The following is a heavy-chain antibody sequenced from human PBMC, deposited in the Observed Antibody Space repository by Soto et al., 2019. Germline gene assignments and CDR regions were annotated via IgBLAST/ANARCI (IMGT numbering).Heavy chain of an antibody. J-gene: IGHJ4*02. D-gene: IGHD1-26*01. V-gene: IGHV3-74*01. CDR1: GLTFSSYW. CDR2: INTDGTST. Sequence: EVQLVESGGGLVQPGGSLRLSCAASGLTFSSYWRHWVRQDQGKGLVWVSRINTDGTSTTYADAVKGRFTLSRDNTKNTPYLQRNNLRVADTAVYYCARASGSNIHFDYWGQGTMVTVSS. CDR3: ARASGSNIHFDY.